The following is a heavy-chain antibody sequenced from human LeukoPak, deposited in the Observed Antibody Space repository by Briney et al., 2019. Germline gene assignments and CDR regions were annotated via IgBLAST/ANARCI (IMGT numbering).Heavy chain of an antibody. CDR2: INHSGST. D-gene: IGHD3-10*01. Sequence: SETLSLTCAVYGGSFSGYYWSWIRQAPGKGLEWIGEINHSGSTNYNPSLKSRVTISVDTSKNQFSLKLSSVTAADTAVYYCARGMAYWGQGTLVTVSS. CDR3: ARGMAY. V-gene: IGHV4-34*01. J-gene: IGHJ4*02. CDR1: GGSFSGYY.